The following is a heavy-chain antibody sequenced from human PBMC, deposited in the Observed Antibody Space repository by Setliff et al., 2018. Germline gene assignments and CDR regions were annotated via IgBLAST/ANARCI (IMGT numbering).Heavy chain of an antibody. J-gene: IGHJ4*02. Sequence: SETLSLTCTVSGDSITSGSDSWNWIRQPAGKGLQWIGRVYPTGSTNYNPALKSRVTISVDTSTNQFSLKLRSVTAADTAVYYCVRESRSTWYRRDFWGQGTLVTVSS. V-gene: IGHV4-61*02. CDR3: VRESRSTWYRRDF. CDR2: VYPTGST. D-gene: IGHD6-13*01. CDR1: GDSITSGSDS.